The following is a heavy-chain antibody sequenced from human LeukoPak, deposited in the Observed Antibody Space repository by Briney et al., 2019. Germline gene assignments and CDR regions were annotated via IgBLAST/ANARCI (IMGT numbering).Heavy chain of an antibody. CDR2: IYYSGST. J-gene: IGHJ4*02. Sequence: SETLSLTCTVSGGSISSSSYYWGWIRQPPGKGLEWIGSIYYSGSTYYNPSLKSRVTISVDTSKNQFSLKLSSVTAADTAVYYCADLRPPRYWGQGTLVTVSS. V-gene: IGHV4-39*01. CDR1: GGSISSSSYY. CDR3: ADLRPPRY. D-gene: IGHD6-25*01.